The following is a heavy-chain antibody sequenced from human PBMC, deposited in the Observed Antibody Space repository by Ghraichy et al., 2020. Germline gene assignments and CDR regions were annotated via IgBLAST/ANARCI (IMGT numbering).Heavy chain of an antibody. Sequence: GGSLRLSCAASGFTFSSYWMSWVRQAPGKGLEWVANIKQDGSEKYYVDSVKGRFTISRDNAKNSLYLQMNSLRAEDTAVYYCARDGFLEWFNGMDVWGQGTTVTVSS. CDR2: IKQDGSEK. D-gene: IGHD3-3*01. J-gene: IGHJ6*02. CDR1: GFTFSSYW. V-gene: IGHV3-7*01. CDR3: ARDGFLEWFNGMDV.